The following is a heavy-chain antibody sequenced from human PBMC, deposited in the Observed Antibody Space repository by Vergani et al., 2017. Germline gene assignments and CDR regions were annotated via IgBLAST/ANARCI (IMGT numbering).Heavy chain of an antibody. Sequence: QLVESGGDLVQPGGSLRLSCEVSGFTVSSHYMSWVRQAPGKGLEWVSVIFSGGYTYYADSVKGRFSISRDDSKNSLYLQMNSLRAEDTAVYYCASQYYDFWSGRDWGQGTLVTVSS. CDR3: ASQYYDFWSGRD. J-gene: IGHJ1*01. V-gene: IGHV3-66*04. CDR2: IFSGGYT. CDR1: GFTVSSHY. D-gene: IGHD3-3*01.